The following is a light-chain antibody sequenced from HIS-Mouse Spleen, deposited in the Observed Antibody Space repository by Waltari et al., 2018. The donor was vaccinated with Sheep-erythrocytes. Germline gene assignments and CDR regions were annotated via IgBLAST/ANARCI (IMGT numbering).Light chain of an antibody. Sequence: QSALTQPRSVSGSPGQSVTISCTGTSSDVGGYNYVSWYQQHPGKAPKLMIYEGSRRPSGVSNLFSGSKSGNTASRTISGLQAEDEADYYCCSYAGSSTPWVFGGGTKLTVL. CDR1: SSDVGGYNY. CDR3: CSYAGSSTPWV. CDR2: EGS. V-gene: IGLV2-23*01. J-gene: IGLJ3*02.